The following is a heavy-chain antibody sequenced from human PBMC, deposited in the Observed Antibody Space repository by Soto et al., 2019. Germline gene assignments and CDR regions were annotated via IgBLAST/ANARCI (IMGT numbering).Heavy chain of an antibody. J-gene: IGHJ3*02. V-gene: IGHV4-59*01. CDR3: ARDQVLFNSGWYMGGAFDI. CDR2: MYYSGST. Sequence: NPSETLSLTCTVSGGSISSYYWSWIRQPPGKGLEWIGYMYYSGSTNYNPSLKSRLTISVDTSKNQFSLKLSSVTAADTAVYYCARDQVLFNSGWYMGGAFDIWGQGTMVTVSS. D-gene: IGHD6-19*01. CDR1: GGSISSYY.